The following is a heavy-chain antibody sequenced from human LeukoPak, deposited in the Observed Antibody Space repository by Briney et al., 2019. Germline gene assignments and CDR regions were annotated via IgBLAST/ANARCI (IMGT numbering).Heavy chain of an antibody. CDR3: ARSGVAAAGYYFDY. CDR1: GGTFSSYA. CDR2: IIPIFGTA. D-gene: IGHD6-13*01. Sequence: ASVKVSCKASGGTFSSYAISWVRQAPGQGLEWMGGIIPIFGTANYAQKFQGRVTITADKSTSIGYMELSSLRSEDTAVYYCARSGVAAAGYYFDYWGQGTLVTVSS. J-gene: IGHJ4*02. V-gene: IGHV1-69*06.